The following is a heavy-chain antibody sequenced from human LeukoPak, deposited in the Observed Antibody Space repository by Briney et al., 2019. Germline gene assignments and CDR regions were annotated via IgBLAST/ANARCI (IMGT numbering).Heavy chain of an antibody. Sequence: PGGSLRLSCTASGFTFSNYCMHWVRQAPGKGLVWVSRVNSDGSNRSYADSVKGRFTISRDNAKTTLFLQMNSLRAEDTAVYYCAGGINGAMAPLDYWGQGTLVTVSS. D-gene: IGHD4/OR15-4a*01. CDR3: AGGINGAMAPLDY. CDR1: GFTFSNYC. V-gene: IGHV3-74*01. J-gene: IGHJ4*02. CDR2: VNSDGSNR.